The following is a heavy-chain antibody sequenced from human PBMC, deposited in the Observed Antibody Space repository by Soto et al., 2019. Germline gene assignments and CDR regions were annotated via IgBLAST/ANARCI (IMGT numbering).Heavy chain of an antibody. D-gene: IGHD3-22*01. CDR1: GFTFSSYA. V-gene: IGHV3-23*01. Sequence: ESGGGLVQPGGSLRLSCAASGFTFSSYAMSWVRHAPGKGLEWVSAISCSGGSTYYADSVKGRFTISRDNSKNTLYLQMNSLRAEDTVVYYCAKGTYYDSSGYYYVWDAFDIWGQGTMVTVSS. J-gene: IGHJ3*02. CDR3: AKGTYYDSSGYYYVWDAFDI. CDR2: ISCSGGST.